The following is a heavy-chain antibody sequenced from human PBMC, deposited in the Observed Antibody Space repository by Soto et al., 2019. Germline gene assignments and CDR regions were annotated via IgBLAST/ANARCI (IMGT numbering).Heavy chain of an antibody. Sequence: EVQLVESGGGLVKPGGSLRLSCAASGFTFNNAWMSWVRQAPGKGLEWVGRIKTKSEGGTTDYAAPVKGRVTISRDDSTNTLYLEMNSLKTEDTAVYYCTIDRFGVDQFNHWGQGTLVTVSS. J-gene: IGHJ4*02. V-gene: IGHV3-15*01. CDR2: IKTKSEGGTT. CDR3: TIDRFGVDQFNH. D-gene: IGHD2-2*01. CDR1: GFTFNNAW.